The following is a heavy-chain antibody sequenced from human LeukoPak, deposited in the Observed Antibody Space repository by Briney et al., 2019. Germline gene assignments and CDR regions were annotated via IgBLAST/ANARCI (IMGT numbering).Heavy chain of an antibody. Sequence: SETLSLTCTVSGGSVSRGSYYWSWIRQHPGKGLEWIGYIYYSGSTYYNPSLKSRVTISVDTSKNQLSLKLSSVTAADTAVYYCARASMVRGVMGYYYYGMDVWGQGTTVTVSS. V-gene: IGHV4-31*03. CDR1: GGSVSRGSYY. CDR3: ARASMVRGVMGYYYYGMDV. J-gene: IGHJ6*02. D-gene: IGHD3-10*01. CDR2: IYYSGST.